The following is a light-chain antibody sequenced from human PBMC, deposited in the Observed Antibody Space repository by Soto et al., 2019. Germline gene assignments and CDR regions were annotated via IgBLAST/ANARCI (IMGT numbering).Light chain of an antibody. CDR1: SSDIGHYNF. J-gene: IGLJ1*01. Sequence: QSALTQPASVSGSPGQSITISCTGSSSDIGHYNFVSWYQQHPGKAPKLMIYDVNNRPSGVSNRFSGSKSGNTASLTISGLQAEEEADYFCVSYTSSSTPYVFGAGTKLTVL. V-gene: IGLV2-14*01. CDR3: VSYTSSSTPYV. CDR2: DVN.